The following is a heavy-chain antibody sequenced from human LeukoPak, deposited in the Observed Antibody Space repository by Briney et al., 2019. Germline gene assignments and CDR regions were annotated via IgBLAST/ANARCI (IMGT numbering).Heavy chain of an antibody. J-gene: IGHJ3*02. V-gene: IGHV4-39*01. D-gene: IGHD3-3*01. Sequence: SETLSLTCTVSGGSISSSSYYWGWIRQPPGKGLEWIGSIYYSGSTYYNPSLKSRVTISVDTSKNQFSLKLSSVTAADTAVYYCVSGGYDFWSGYFPHDAFDIWGQGTMVTVSS. CDR1: GGSISSSSYY. CDR2: IYYSGST. CDR3: VSGGYDFWSGYFPHDAFDI.